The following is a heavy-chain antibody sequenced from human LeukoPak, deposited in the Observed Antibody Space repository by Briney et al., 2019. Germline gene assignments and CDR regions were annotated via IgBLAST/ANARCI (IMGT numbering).Heavy chain of an antibody. CDR3: AKALFPFLGYCSSTSCQEPKTYYYYMDV. CDR1: GFTFSSYA. Sequence: GGSLRLSCAASGFTFSSYAMSWVRQAPGKGLEWVSAISGSGGSTYYADSVKGRFTISRDNSKNTLYLQMNSLRAEDTAVYYCAKALFPFLGYCSSTSCQEPKTYYYYMDVWGKGTTVTVSS. CDR2: ISGSGGST. J-gene: IGHJ6*03. V-gene: IGHV3-23*01. D-gene: IGHD2-2*01.